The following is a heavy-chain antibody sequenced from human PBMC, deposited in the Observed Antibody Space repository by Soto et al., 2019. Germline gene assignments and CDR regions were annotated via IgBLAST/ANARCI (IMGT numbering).Heavy chain of an antibody. Sequence: SETLSLTCAVSGGSISSGGYSWSGIRQPPGKGLEWIGYIYHSGSTYYNPSLKSRVTISVDRSKNQFSLKLSSVTAADTAVYYCARYYYDSSGPNTINQYYLDHWGLG. CDR3: ARYYYDSSGPNTINQYYLDH. V-gene: IGHV4-30-2*01. CDR1: GGSISSGGYS. J-gene: IGHJ4*02. CDR2: IYHSGST. D-gene: IGHD3-22*01.